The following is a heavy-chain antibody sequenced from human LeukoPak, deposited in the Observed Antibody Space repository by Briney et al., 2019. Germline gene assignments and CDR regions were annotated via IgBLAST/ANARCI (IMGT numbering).Heavy chain of an antibody. D-gene: IGHD6-13*01. CDR2: IYYSGST. CDR3: AREGSWSLFDY. J-gene: IGHJ4*02. CDR1: GGSISSYY. V-gene: IGHV4-59*01. Sequence: SETLSLTCTVSGGSISSYYWSWIRQPPGKGLEWIGYIYYSGSTSYNPSLKSRVTISVDTSKNQFSLKLSSVTAADTAVYYCAREGSWSLFDYWGQGTLVTVSS.